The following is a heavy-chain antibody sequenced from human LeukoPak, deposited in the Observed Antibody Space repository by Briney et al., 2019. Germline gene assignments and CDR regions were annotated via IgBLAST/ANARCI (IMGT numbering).Heavy chain of an antibody. D-gene: IGHD1-26*01. J-gene: IGHJ3*02. Sequence: GGSLRLSCAASGFTFSAHWMSWVRQAPGKGLEWVANIKQDGSEKYYVDSVKGRFTISRDNAKNSLYLQMNSLRAEDTAVYYCARDMGHAFDIWGQGTMVTVSS. CDR3: ARDMGHAFDI. V-gene: IGHV3-7*01. CDR1: GFTFSAHW. CDR2: IKQDGSEK.